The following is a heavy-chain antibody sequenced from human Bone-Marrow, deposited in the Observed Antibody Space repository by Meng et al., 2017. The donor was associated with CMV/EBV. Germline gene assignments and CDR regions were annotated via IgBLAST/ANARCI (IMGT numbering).Heavy chain of an antibody. CDR1: GGSIISTNDY. CDR2: INHSGST. CDR3: ARIQGGARKYYYYYYGMDV. V-gene: IGHV4-39*07. J-gene: IGHJ6*02. D-gene: IGHD3-16*01. Sequence: SETLSLTCTVSGGSIISTNDYWSWIRQPPGKGLEWIGEINHSGSTNYNPSLKSRVTISVDTSKNQFSLKLSSVTAADTAVYYCARIQGGARKYYYYYYGMDVWGQGPTVTFYS.